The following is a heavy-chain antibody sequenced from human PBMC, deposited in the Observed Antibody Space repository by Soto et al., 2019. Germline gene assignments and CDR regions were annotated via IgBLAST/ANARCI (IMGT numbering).Heavy chain of an antibody. CDR1: GGSISSSSYY. D-gene: IGHD7-27*01. J-gene: IGHJ4*02. CDR2: IYYSGST. Sequence: PXGTLSLTCTVSGGSISSSSYYWGWIRQPPGKGLEWIGSIYYSGSTYYNPSLKSRVTISVDTSKNQFSLKLSSVTAADTAVYYCARLEQNWVYVYSGQGTLVTVSS. CDR3: ARLEQNWVYVY. V-gene: IGHV4-39*01.